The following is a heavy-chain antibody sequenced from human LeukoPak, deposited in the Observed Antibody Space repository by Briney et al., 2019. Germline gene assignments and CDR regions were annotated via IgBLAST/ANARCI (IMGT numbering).Heavy chain of an antibody. CDR2: IFHTGTT. J-gene: IGHJ4*02. CDR3: ARTYCGTNACPFDH. Sequence: PSETLSLTCTVSGGPISTYYWSWIRQPPGKGLECLGFIFHTGTTNYNPSLKSRVTISVDTSKNQFSLKLSSVTAADTAIYYCARTYCGTNACPFDHWGQGNLVTVSS. V-gene: IGHV4-59*08. D-gene: IGHD2-21*01. CDR1: GGPISTYY.